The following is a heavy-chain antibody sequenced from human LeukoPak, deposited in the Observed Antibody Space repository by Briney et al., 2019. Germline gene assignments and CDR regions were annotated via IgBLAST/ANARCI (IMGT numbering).Heavy chain of an antibody. J-gene: IGHJ6*02. CDR1: GFTFSSYG. CDR3: ARDLLAGDYGMDV. CDR2: IWYDGRNK. V-gene: IGHV3-33*01. Sequence: SGRSLRLSCAASGFTFSSYGMHWVRQAPGKGLEWVAVIWYDGRNKYYADSVKGRFTISRDNSKNTLYLQMNSLRAEDTAVYYCARDLLAGDYGMDVWGQGTTVTVSS. D-gene: IGHD4-17*01.